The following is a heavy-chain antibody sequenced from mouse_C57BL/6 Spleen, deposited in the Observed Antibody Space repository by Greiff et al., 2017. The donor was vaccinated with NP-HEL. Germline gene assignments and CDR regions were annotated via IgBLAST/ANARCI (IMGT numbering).Heavy chain of an antibody. CDR2: INPNNGGT. V-gene: IGHV1-18*01. CDR3: ARGTYDGYYDAMDY. CDR1: GYTFTDYN. J-gene: IGHJ4*01. Sequence: EVKLMESGPELVKPGASVKIPCKASGYTFTDYNMDWVKQSHGKSLEWIGDINPNNGGTIYNQKFKGKATLTVDKSSSTAYMELRSLTSEDTAVYYCARGTYDGYYDAMDYWGQGTSVTVSS. D-gene: IGHD2-3*01.